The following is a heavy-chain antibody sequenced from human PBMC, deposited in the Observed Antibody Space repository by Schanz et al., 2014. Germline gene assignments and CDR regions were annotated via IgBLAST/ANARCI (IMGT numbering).Heavy chain of an antibody. J-gene: IGHJ4*02. CDR1: GFAFSVYG. CDR2: IWSDGSTK. CDR3: ARAQGNNWYGRWHDY. D-gene: IGHD1-1*01. V-gene: IGHV3-33*01. Sequence: QVQMVESGGGVVQPGRSLRLSCAASGFAFSVYGMHWVRQAPGKGPEWVAVIWSDGSTKYYADSVKGRFTISRDNSKNTLYLQMNSLRADDTAVDFCARAQGNNWYGRWHDYWGQGTQVTVSS.